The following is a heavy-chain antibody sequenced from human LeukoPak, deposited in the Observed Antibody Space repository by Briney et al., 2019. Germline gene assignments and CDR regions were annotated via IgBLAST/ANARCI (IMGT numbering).Heavy chain of an antibody. CDR3: ARDRGNVVVILDY. CDR1: GYTFSTYV. Sequence: GSVKVSCKGSGYTFSTYVITSVRQAPGQGLEWMGGISGYNGNANYAQKFQGRVTMTTDTSTRTAYMELRGLRSDDTAVYYCARDRGNVVVILDYWGQGTLVTVSS. V-gene: IGHV1-18*01. CDR2: ISGYNGNA. J-gene: IGHJ4*02. D-gene: IGHD3-22*01.